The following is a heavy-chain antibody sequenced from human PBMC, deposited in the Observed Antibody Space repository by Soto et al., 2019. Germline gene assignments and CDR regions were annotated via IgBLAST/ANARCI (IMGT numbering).Heavy chain of an antibody. CDR1: GFTFSSYG. D-gene: IGHD6-13*01. V-gene: IGHV3-30*03. CDR2: ISYDGSNK. CDR3: APGGYSSSWYSGGVGY. Sequence: GGSLRLSCAASGFTFSSYGMHWVRQAPGKGLEWVAVISYDGSNKYYADSVKGRFTISRDNSKNTLYLQMNSLRAEDTAVYYCAPGGYSSSWYSGGVGYWGQGTLVTVSS. J-gene: IGHJ4*02.